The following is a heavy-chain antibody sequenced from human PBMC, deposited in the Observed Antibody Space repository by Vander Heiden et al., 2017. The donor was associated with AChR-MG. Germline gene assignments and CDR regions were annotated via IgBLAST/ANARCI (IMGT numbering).Heavy chain of an antibody. CDR1: GFTFSSYD. Sequence: EVQLVESGGGLVQPGGSLRLSCAASGFTFSSYDMHWVRQATGKGLEWVSAIGTAGDTYYPGSVKGRFTISRENAKNSLYLQMNSLRAGDTAVYYCARASAVIRHYYYMDVWGKGTTVTVSS. CDR2: IGTAGDT. J-gene: IGHJ6*03. D-gene: IGHD3-3*02. CDR3: ARASAVIRHYYYMDV. V-gene: IGHV3-13*01.